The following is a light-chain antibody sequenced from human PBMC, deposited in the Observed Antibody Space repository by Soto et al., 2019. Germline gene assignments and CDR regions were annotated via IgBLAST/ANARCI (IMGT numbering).Light chain of an antibody. CDR3: QQYGNSPIT. J-gene: IGKJ5*01. CDR1: QSVSIY. CDR2: GAS. Sequence: EIVLTQSPGTLSLSPGERATLSCRASQSVSIYLAWYQQKLGQAPRLLIYGASSRATGIPDRFSGSGSGTDFTLTISRLEPEDFAVYYCQQYGNSPITFGQGTRLEIK. V-gene: IGKV3-20*01.